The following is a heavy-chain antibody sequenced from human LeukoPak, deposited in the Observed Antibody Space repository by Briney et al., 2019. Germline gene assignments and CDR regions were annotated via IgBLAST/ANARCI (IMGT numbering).Heavy chain of an antibody. CDR2: IRYDGSNK. V-gene: IGHV3-30*02. CDR1: GFTFSSYG. Sequence: PGGSLRLSCAASGFTFSSYGMHWVRQAPGKGLEWVAFIRYDGSNKYYADSVKGRFTISRDNSKNTLYLQMNSLRAEDTAVYYCAKRRGYSNPISFDYWGQGTLVTVSS. D-gene: IGHD4-11*01. CDR3: AKRRGYSNPISFDY. J-gene: IGHJ4*02.